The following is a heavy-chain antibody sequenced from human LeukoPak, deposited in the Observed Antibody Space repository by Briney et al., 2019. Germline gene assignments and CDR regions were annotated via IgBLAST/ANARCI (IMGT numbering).Heavy chain of an antibody. J-gene: IGHJ5*02. D-gene: IGHD1-1*01. Sequence: ASVKVSCKASGYTFTSYGVSWVRQAPGQGLEWMGWISAYNGNTNYAQKLQGRVTMTTDTSTSTAYMELRSLGSDDTAVYYCARRLGKGTFNWFDPWGQGTLVTVSS. V-gene: IGHV1-18*01. CDR2: ISAYNGNT. CDR3: ARRLGKGTFNWFDP. CDR1: GYTFTSYG.